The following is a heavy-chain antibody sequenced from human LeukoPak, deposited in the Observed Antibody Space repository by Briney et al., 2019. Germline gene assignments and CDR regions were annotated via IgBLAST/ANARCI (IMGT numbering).Heavy chain of an antibody. V-gene: IGHV3-20*04. CDR1: GFTFDDYG. Sequence: PWGSLSLSCAASGFTFDDYGRSWVRQAPGKGLEWVSGINWSGGSTCYADSVKGRFTISRDNAKSSLYLQMNSMRAEDTALYYCARDRLGVFDIVVVPAAIHLSYYYSYGMDVWGQGTTVTVSS. J-gene: IGHJ6*02. CDR2: INWSGGST. D-gene: IGHD2-2*01. CDR3: ARDRLGVFDIVVVPAAIHLSYYYSYGMDV.